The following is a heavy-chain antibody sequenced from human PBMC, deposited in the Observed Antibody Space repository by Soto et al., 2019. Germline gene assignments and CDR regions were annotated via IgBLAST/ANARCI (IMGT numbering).Heavy chain of an antibody. CDR1: GGSISSSNW. CDR3: ARAGFWNLDS. CDR2: IYHGGST. D-gene: IGHD1-1*01. Sequence: PSETLSLTCAVSGGSISSSNWWSWVRQPPGKGLEWIGEIYHGGSTEYNPSLKSRVTISVDLFNSKIFLEVHSLGAVDTAVYYCARAGFWNLDSWGQGTPVTAPQ. V-gene: IGHV4-4*02. J-gene: IGHJ4*02.